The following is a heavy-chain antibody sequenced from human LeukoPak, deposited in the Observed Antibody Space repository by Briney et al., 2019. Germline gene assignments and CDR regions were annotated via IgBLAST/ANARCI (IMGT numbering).Heavy chain of an antibody. CDR3: AGAVAGTVRFDY. J-gene: IGHJ4*02. D-gene: IGHD6-19*01. CDR1: GFSFSSYG. V-gene: IGHV3-30*02. Sequence: PGGSLRLSCAASGFSFSSYGMHWVRQAPGKGMWWVAFIRYDGSNKYYADSVKGRFNISRDNSKNTLYLQINSLRAEDTAVYYWAGAVAGTVRFDYWGQGTLVTVSS. CDR2: IRYDGSNK.